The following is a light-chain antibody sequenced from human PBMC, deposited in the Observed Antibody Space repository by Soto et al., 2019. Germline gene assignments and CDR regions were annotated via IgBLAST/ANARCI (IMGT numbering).Light chain of an antibody. V-gene: IGLV2-14*01. Sequence: QSALTQPASVSGSPGQSIAISCIGSSSDVGGYNYVSWHQQHPGKAPKVVIYDVSNRPSGVSDRFSGSKSGNTASLTISGLEAEDEADYYCSSYTSSSTYVFGTGPKLTVL. CDR1: SSDVGGYNY. CDR3: SSYTSSSTYV. CDR2: DVS. J-gene: IGLJ1*01.